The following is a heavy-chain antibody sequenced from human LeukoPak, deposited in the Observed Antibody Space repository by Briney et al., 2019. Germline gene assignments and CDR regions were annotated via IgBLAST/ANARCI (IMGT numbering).Heavy chain of an antibody. CDR1: GGSFIGYY. CDR3: ARVKGFGELHWFDP. J-gene: IGHJ5*02. CDR2: ISHSGST. D-gene: IGHD3-10*01. V-gene: IGHV4-34*01. Sequence: PSETLSLTCAVSGGSFIGYYWNWIRQPPGKGLEWIGEISHSGSTNYNPSLKSRVTISLDTSKNQFSLKLSSVTAADTAVYYCARVKGFGELHWFDPWGQGTLVTVSS.